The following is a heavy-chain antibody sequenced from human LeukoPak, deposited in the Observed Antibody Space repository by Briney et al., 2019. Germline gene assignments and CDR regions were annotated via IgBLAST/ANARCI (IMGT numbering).Heavy chain of an antibody. J-gene: IGHJ5*02. CDR2: IYHSGST. V-gene: IGHV4-38-2*02. Sequence: PSETLSLTCTVSGYSISSGYYWGWIRQPPGKGLEWIGSIYHSGSTYYNPSLKSRVTISVDTSKSQFSLKLSSVTAADTAVYYCASSARVGWFDPWGQGTLVAVSS. CDR1: GYSISSGYY. CDR3: ASSARVGWFDP.